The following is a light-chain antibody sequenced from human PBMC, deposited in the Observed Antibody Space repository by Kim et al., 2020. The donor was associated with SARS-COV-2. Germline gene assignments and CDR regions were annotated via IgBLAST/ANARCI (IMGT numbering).Light chain of an antibody. J-gene: IGKJ1*01. V-gene: IGKV1-5*03. CDR3: QRYSSYSRR. Sequence: ASVRDRVTITCRASQGVSTWLAWYEQRPGKAPNLLIYKASTLETGVPSRFSGSGSGTEFTLTISCLRPDDFATYYCQRYSSYSRRFGQGTKVDIK. CDR1: QGVSTW. CDR2: KAS.